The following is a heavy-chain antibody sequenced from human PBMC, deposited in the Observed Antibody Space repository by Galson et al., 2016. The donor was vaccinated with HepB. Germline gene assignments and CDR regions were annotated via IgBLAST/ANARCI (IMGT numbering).Heavy chain of an antibody. CDR1: GLTFSRCD. J-gene: IGHJ6*04. CDR2: IGTAGDT. D-gene: IGHD2-15*01. V-gene: IGHV3-13*01. CDR3: ARGKFDCSGGTCHYYGMDV. Sequence: SLRLSCAASGLTFSRCDMHWVRQATGKSLEWVSAIGTAGDTYYQGSVRGRFTISRENSKNSLYLQMNSLTAGDTAVYYCARGKFDCSGGTCHYYGMDVWGKGTTVTVSS.